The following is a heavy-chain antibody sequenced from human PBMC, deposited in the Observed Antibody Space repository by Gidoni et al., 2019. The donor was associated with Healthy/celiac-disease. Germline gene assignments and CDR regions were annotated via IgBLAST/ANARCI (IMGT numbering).Heavy chain of an antibody. CDR2: IYTSGST. D-gene: IGHD3-10*01. CDR3: ARDGEFVADDLYFDY. J-gene: IGHJ4*02. Sequence: QVQLQESGPGLVKPSETLSLTCTVSGGSISSYYWSWIRQPAGKGLEWIGRIYTSGSTNYNPSLKSRVTMSVDTSKNQFSLKLSSVTAADTAAYYCARDGEFVADDLYFDYWGQGTLVTVSS. CDR1: GGSISSYY. V-gene: IGHV4-4*07.